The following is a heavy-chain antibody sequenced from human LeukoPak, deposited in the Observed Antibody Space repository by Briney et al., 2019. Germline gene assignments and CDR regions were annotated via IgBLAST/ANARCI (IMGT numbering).Heavy chain of an antibody. CDR1: GGSVSSGSYY. CDR2: TYYSGST. V-gene: IGHV4-61*01. D-gene: IGHD3-10*01. CDR3: ARDRYYYGSSYYYYYGMDV. J-gene: IGHJ6*02. Sequence: SETLSLTRTVSGGSVSSGSYYWSWIRQPPGKGLEWIGYTYYSGSTNYNPSLKSRVTISVDTSKNQFSLKLSSVTAADTAVYYCARDRYYYGSSYYYYYGMDVWGQGTTVTVSS.